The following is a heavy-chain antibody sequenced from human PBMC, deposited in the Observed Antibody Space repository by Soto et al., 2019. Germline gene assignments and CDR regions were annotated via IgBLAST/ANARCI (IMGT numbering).Heavy chain of an antibody. CDR1: GFSFSSYG. J-gene: IGHJ4*02. Sequence: QVQLVESGGGVVQPGTSLRLSCAASGFSFSSYGMHWVRQAPGKGLEWVAVVWYDGSNKYYADSVQGRFTITRDNSKNTLYLQMNIVRAEDTGVYYCARSPRPTYGDHADHWGQGTLVTVSS. D-gene: IGHD4-17*01. CDR3: ARSPRPTYGDHADH. CDR2: VWYDGSNK. V-gene: IGHV3-33*01.